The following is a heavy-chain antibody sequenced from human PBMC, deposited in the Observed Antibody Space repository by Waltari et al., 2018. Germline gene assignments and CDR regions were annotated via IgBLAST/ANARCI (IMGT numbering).Heavy chain of an antibody. Sequence: EVQLVESGGGLVQPGGSLRLSCAASGFTFSSYAMSWVRQAPGQGLEWVSAISGSGGSTYYADSVKGRFTISRDNSKNTLYLQMNSLRAEDTAVYYCAKALHGVLRFSFYYFDYWGQGTLVTVSS. CDR3: AKALHGVLRFSFYYFDY. D-gene: IGHD3-3*01. CDR1: GFTFSSYA. J-gene: IGHJ4*02. CDR2: ISGSGGST. V-gene: IGHV3-23*04.